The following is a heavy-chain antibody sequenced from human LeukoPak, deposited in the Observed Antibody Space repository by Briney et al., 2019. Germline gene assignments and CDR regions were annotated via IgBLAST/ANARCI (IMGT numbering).Heavy chain of an antibody. CDR2: ISWNSGSI. J-gene: IGHJ4*02. Sequence: GGSLRLSCAASGFTFDDYAMHWARQAPGKGLEWVSGISWNSGSIGYADSVKGRFTISRDNAKNSLYLQMNSLRAEDTAVYYCARDYLEDYWGQGTLVTVSS. V-gene: IGHV3-9*01. CDR1: GFTFDDYA. CDR3: ARDYLEDY. D-gene: IGHD1-1*01.